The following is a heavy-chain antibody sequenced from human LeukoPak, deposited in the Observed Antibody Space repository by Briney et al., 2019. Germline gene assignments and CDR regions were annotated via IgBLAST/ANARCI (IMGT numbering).Heavy chain of an antibody. D-gene: IGHD3-22*01. J-gene: IGHJ3*02. CDR1: GFTFSSYS. CDR2: ISSSSSYI. V-gene: IGHV3-21*01. CDR3: ARGYYDSGGPSGSAFDI. Sequence: PGGSLRLSCAASGFTFSSYSMNWVRQAPGKGLEWVSSISSSSSYIYYADSVKGRFTISRDNAKNSLYLQMNSLRAEDTAVYYCARGYYDSGGPSGSAFDIWGQGTMVTVSS.